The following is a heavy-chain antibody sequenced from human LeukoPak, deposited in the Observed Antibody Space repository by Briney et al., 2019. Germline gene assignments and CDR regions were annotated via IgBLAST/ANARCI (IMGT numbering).Heavy chain of an antibody. CDR3: ARVGSRIMSSFGGVIVPQNFDY. CDR2: IYYSGTT. J-gene: IGHJ4*02. D-gene: IGHD3-16*02. V-gene: IGHV4-31*02. CDR1: GXSISGYY. Sequence: SETLSLTWTVSGXSISGYYRSWIRQHPGKGLEWIGYIYYSGTTYYNPSLKSRVTISLDTSKNQFSLSLSSVTAADTAVYYCARVGSRIMSSFGGVIVPQNFDYWGQGTLVTVSS.